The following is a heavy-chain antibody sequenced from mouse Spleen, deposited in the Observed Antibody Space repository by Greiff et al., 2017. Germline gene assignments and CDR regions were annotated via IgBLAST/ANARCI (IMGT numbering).Heavy chain of an antibody. CDR1: GYTFTDYE. J-gene: IGHJ3*01. V-gene: IGHV1-15*01. D-gene: IGHD2-14*01. CDR2: IDPETGGT. Sequence: QVQLKESGAELVRPGASVTLSCKASGYTFTDYEMHWVKQTPVHGLEWIGAIDPETGGTAYNQKFKGKAILTADKSSSTAYMELRSLTSEDSAVYYCTAHRYDVWFAYWGQGTLVTVSA. CDR3: TAHRYDVWFAY.